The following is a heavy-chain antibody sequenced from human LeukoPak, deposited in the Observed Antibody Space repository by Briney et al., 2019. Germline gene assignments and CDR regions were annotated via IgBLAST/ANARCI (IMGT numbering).Heavy chain of an antibody. CDR3: ARALYYYDSSGYPVFDY. CDR1: GVSFSSGDYY. V-gene: IGHV4-30-4*01. J-gene: IGHJ4*02. D-gene: IGHD3-22*01. CDR2: IYYSRCT. Sequence: SETLCLSCTVSGVSFSSGDYYWSWIRQPPGQGLEWIGYIYYSRCTYYRLSHKSRVTISVDTPKTQFTLKLSSVTAADTAVYYGARALYYYDSSGYPVFDYWGQGALVTVSS.